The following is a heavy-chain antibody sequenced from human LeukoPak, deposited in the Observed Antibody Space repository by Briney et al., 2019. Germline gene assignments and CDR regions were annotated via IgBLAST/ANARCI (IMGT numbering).Heavy chain of an antibody. CDR1: GYTFTSYD. Sequence: ASVKVSCKASGYTFTSYDINWVRQATGQGLEWMGWMNPNSGNIGYAQKFQGRVTMTRNTSISTAYMELSSLRSEDTAVYYCARGGGFWSGYYFHYYYGMDVWGQGTTVTVSS. J-gene: IGHJ6*02. V-gene: IGHV1-8*01. CDR2: MNPNSGNI. CDR3: ARGGGFWSGYYFHYYYGMDV. D-gene: IGHD3-3*01.